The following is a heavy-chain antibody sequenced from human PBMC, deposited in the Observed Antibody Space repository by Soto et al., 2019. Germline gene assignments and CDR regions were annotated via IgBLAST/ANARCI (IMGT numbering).Heavy chain of an antibody. CDR2: IYWNDDK. CDR3: AHRLSAAAALNWFDP. V-gene: IGHV2-5*01. CDR1: GFSLSTSGVG. D-gene: IGHD6-13*01. J-gene: IGHJ5*02. Sequence: SGPTLVNPTQTLTLTCTFSGFSLSTSGVGVGWIRQPPGKALEWLALIYWNDDKRYSPSLKSRLTITKDTSKNQVVLTMTNMDPVDTATYYCAHRLSAAAALNWFDPWGQGTLVTVSS.